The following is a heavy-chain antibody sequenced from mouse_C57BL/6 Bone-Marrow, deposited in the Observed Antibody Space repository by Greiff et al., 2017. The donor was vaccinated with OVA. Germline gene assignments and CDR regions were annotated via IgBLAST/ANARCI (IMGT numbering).Heavy chain of an antibody. J-gene: IGHJ1*03. V-gene: IGHV1-4*01. D-gene: IGHD1-1*01. CDR2: INPSSGYT. CDR1: GYTFTSYT. Sequence: QVHVKQSGAELARPGASVKMSCKASGYTFTSYTMHWVKQRPGQGLEWIGYINPSSGYTKYNQKFKDKATLTADKSSSTAYMQLSSLTSEDSAVYYCARFHYYGSSDWYFDVWGTGTTVTVSS. CDR3: ARFHYYGSSDWYFDV.